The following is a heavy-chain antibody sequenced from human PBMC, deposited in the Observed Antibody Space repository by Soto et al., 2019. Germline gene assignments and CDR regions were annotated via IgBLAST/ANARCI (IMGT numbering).Heavy chain of an antibody. V-gene: IGHV1-46*01. CDR2: INPSGGST. D-gene: IGHD2-2*01. CDR1: GYTFTSYY. CDR3: ARPFYCSSTSCYSFFDN. J-gene: IGHJ4*02. Sequence: QVQLVQSGAEVKKPGASVKVSCKASGYTFTSYYMHWVRQAPGQGLERMGTINPSGGSTTYAQKFQGRVTMTRDTSTSTVYMELSSLRSEDTAGYYCARPFYCSSTSCYSFFDNWGQGTLVTVSS.